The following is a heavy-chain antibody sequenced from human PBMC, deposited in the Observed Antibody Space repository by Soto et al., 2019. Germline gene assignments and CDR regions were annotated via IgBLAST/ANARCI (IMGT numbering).Heavy chain of an antibody. CDR3: AHAYGGTSWPNDAFDV. CDR1: GFSLSADGMG. J-gene: IGHJ3*01. Sequence: QITLKESGPTLVKPTQTLTLTCTFSGFSLSADGMGVGWIRQPPGKALEWLALIYWDDDQRYSPSLKTRLTITKDTSKNQVVLTMTNMDPVDTATYYCAHAYGGTSWPNDAFDVWGQGTVVTVSS. CDR2: IYWDDDQ. D-gene: IGHD2-2*01. V-gene: IGHV2-5*02.